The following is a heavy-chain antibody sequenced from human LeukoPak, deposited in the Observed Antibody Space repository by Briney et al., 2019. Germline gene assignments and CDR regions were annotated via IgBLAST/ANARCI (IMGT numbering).Heavy chain of an antibody. J-gene: IGHJ4*02. Sequence: GGSLRLSCAASGFTFSSYAMSWVRQAPGKGLEWVSSISDSGGSTYYADSVKGRFTTSRDNSKNTLYLQMNSLRAEDTAVYYCAKGGTWGSDYWGLGTLVTVSS. CDR1: GFTFSSYA. CDR3: AKGGTWGSDY. CDR2: ISDSGGST. V-gene: IGHV3-23*01. D-gene: IGHD1-26*01.